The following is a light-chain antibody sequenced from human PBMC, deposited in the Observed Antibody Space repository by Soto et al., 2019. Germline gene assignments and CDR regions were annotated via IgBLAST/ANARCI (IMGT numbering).Light chain of an antibody. CDR3: QSYDDSLSVHYV. J-gene: IGLJ1*01. CDR1: SSNIGSTYD. CDR2: GIT. V-gene: IGLV1-40*01. Sequence: QSVLTQPPSVSGAPGQRVTISCTGSSSNIGSTYDVQWYQQLPGTAPKLLIHGITNRPSRVPDRFSGSKSGTSASLAITGLQADDAADYYCQSYDDSLSVHYVFGTGTKLTVL.